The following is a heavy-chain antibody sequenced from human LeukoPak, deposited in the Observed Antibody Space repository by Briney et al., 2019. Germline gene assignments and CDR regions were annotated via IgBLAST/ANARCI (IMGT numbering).Heavy chain of an antibody. CDR1: GSSFSSGYS. CDR2: IYHSGST. J-gene: IGHJ4*02. CDR3: ARGTTVTTLRFDY. Sequence: SETLSLTCTVSGSSFSSGYSWGGTRQPPGKGRGGIGSIYHSGSTYYNPSLKSRVTISVDTSKNQFSLKLSSVTAADTAVYYCARGTTVTTLRFDYWGQGTLVTVSS. V-gene: IGHV4-38-2*02. D-gene: IGHD4-17*01.